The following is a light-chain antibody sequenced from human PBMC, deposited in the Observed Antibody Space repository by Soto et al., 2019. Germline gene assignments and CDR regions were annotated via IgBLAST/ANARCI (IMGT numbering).Light chain of an antibody. J-gene: IGKJ1*01. V-gene: IGKV1-5*03. CDR3: QQYNSYPRT. CDR1: QSISCW. Sequence: DIQMTQSPSTRSASIEDRVTIISRASQSISCWLACYQQKPGKAPKLLIYKASSLESGVPSRFSGSGSGTEFTLTISSLQPDDFATDYCQQYNSYPRTFGQGTKVEIK. CDR2: KAS.